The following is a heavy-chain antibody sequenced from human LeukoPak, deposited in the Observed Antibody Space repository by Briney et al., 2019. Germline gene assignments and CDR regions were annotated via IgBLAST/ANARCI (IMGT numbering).Heavy chain of an antibody. V-gene: IGHV4-39*07. CDR3: AKVGYYYYMDV. Sequence: SETLSLTCTVSGGSISTSDRYWGWIRQPPGKGLEWIGSIYYSGITYRNPSLKSRVTISVDTSKNQFSLKLSSVIAADTAVYYCAKVGYYYYMDVWGKGTTVTVSS. J-gene: IGHJ6*03. CDR2: IYYSGIT. CDR1: GGSISTSDRY.